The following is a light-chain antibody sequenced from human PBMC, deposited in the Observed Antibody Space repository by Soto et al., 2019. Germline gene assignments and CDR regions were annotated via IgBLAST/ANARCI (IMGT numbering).Light chain of an antibody. CDR3: QVWDSNTGV. CDR1: NIGVKN. J-gene: IGLJ3*02. CDR2: RDD. Sequence: SYELTQPLSVSVALGQTANITCGGNNIGVKNVQWYQQRPGRAPVMVIYRDDNRPSGIPERFSGSNSGNTATLTISRAQAGDEADYHCQVWDSNTGVFGGGTKVTVL. V-gene: IGLV3-9*01.